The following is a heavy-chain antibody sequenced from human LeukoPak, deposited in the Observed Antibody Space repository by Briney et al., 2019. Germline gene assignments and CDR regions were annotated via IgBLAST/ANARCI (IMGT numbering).Heavy chain of an antibody. D-gene: IGHD5-18*01. Sequence: SETLSLTCAVYGGSFSGYYWSWIRQPPGKGLEWIGEINHSGSTNYNPSLKSRVTISVDTSKNQFSLKLSSVTAADTAVYYCARSWGYHFDYWGQGTLVTVSS. J-gene: IGHJ4*02. CDR2: INHSGST. V-gene: IGHV4-34*01. CDR3: ARSWGYHFDY. CDR1: GGSFSGYY.